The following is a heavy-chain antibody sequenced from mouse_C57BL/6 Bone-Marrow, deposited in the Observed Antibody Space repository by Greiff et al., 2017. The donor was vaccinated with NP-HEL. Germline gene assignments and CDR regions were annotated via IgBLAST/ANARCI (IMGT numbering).Heavy chain of an antibody. CDR3: ARWNYYGYFDV. V-gene: IGHV1-4*01. CDR2: INPSSGYT. J-gene: IGHJ1*03. CDR1: GYTFTSYT. Sequence: VQLQQSGAELARPGASVKMSCKASGYTFTSYTMHWVKQRPGQGLEWIGYINPSSGYTKYNQKFKDKATLTADKSSSTAYMQLSSPTSEDSAVYYCARWNYYGYFDVWGTGTTVTVSS.